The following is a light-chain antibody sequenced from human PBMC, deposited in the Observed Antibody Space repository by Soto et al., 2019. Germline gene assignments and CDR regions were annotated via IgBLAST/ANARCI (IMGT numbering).Light chain of an antibody. Sequence: EVVLTQSPATLSLSPGEIATLSCRASRSVDSHFAWYQHKPGQAPRLLIFEASTRATGVSARFSGSGSGAHVTLTINSLEPEDFAVYYCQQRGNCPPLTFGGRTKVEI. V-gene: IGKV3-11*01. CDR1: RSVDSH. CDR3: QQRGNCPPLT. J-gene: IGKJ4*01. CDR2: EAS.